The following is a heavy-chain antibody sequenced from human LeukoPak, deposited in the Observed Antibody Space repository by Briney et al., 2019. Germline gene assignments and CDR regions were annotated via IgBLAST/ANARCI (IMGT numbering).Heavy chain of an antibody. CDR1: GFTFSSYS. CDR2: ISSSSSYI. Sequence: GGSLRLSCAASGFTFSSYSMNWVRQAPGKGLEWVSSISSSSSYIYYADSVKGRFTISRDNAKNSLYLQMNSLGAEDTAVYYCARDEVYYYGSGIDYWGQGTLVTVSS. J-gene: IGHJ4*02. D-gene: IGHD3-10*01. CDR3: ARDEVYYYGSGIDY. V-gene: IGHV3-21*01.